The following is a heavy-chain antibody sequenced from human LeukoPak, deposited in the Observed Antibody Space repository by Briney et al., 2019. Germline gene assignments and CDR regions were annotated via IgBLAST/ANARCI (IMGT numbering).Heavy chain of an antibody. CDR2: IYYSGNT. V-gene: IGHV4-39*01. Sequence: SETLSLTCTVSGVSIRTTSYYWGWIRQPPGKGLEWIGSIYYSGNTYYNPSLNSRITISVDTSKNQFSLKLTSVTAADTAVYYCARHAAITRVTKVHWFDPWGQGTLVTVSS. J-gene: IGHJ5*02. CDR1: GVSIRTTSYY. CDR3: ARHAAITRVTKVHWFDP. D-gene: IGHD4-17*01.